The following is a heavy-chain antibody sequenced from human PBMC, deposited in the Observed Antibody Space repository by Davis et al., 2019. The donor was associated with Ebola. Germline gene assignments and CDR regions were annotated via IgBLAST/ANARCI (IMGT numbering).Heavy chain of an antibody. CDR2: INHSGST. Sequence: SETLSLTCAVYGGSFSGYYWSWIRQPPGKGLEWIGEINHSGSTNYNPSLKSRVTISVDKSKNQFSLKLSSVTAADTAVYYCARLKRDIVVVPAASNNWFDPWGQGTLVTVSS. CDR3: ARLKRDIVVVPAASNNWFDP. J-gene: IGHJ5*02. V-gene: IGHV4-34*01. D-gene: IGHD2-2*01. CDR1: GGSFSGYY.